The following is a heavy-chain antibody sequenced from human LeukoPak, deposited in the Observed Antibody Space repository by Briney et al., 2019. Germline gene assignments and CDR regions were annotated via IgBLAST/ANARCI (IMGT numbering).Heavy chain of an antibody. CDR3: ARVLWFGELNYYYYGMDV. D-gene: IGHD3-10*01. Sequence: ASVKVSCKASGGTFNSYAISWVRQAPGQGLEWMGRIIPILGIANYAQKFQGRVTITADKSTSTAYMELSSLRSEDTAVYYCARVLWFGELNYYYYGMDVWGQGTTVTVSS. CDR1: GGTFNSYA. J-gene: IGHJ6*02. V-gene: IGHV1-69*04. CDR2: IIPILGIA.